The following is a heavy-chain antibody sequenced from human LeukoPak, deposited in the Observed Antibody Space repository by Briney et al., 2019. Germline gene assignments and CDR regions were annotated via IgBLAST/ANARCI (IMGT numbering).Heavy chain of an antibody. J-gene: IGHJ4*02. D-gene: IGHD3-22*01. CDR2: INWNGNST. V-gene: IGHV3-20*04. CDR1: GFNFDDYG. CDR3: ARGQPYYYDSSVYYSPFDY. Sequence: RPGGSLRLSCAASGFNFDDYGMSWVRQRPGKGLEWVSGINWNGNSTSYADSVKGRFTISRDNAKNSLYLQMNSLRVEDTALYYGARGQPYYYDSSVYYSPFDYWGQGTLVTVSS.